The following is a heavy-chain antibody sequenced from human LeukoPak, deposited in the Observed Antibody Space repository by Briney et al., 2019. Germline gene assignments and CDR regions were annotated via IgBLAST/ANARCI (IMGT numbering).Heavy chain of an antibody. CDR1: GGSLTNYY. CDR3: VRVSRIDYGANPEGDV. Sequence: PSETLSLTCTISGGSLTNYYWNWIRQSAGKGLEWIGRKSVSGHTNYRSSLESRVTMSVDTSKNQFSLRLTSVTTADTAVYYCVRVSRIDYGANPEGDVWGKGITVIVSS. J-gene: IGHJ6*04. CDR2: KSVSGHT. D-gene: IGHD4/OR15-4a*01. V-gene: IGHV4-4*07.